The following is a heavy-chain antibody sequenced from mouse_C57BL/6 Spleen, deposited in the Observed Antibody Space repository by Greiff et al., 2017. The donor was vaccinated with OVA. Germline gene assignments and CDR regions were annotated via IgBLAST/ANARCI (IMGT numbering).Heavy chain of an antibody. V-gene: IGHV2-6-1*01. CDR3: ARHDHIYDAHGIAMDY. CDR2: IWSDGST. CDR1: GFSLTRYG. Sequence: VMLVESGPGLVAPSQSLSITCTVSGFSLTRYGVHWVRQPPGKGLEWLVVIWSDGSTTYNSALKSRLSISKDNSKSQGFLKMNRLQTDDTAMYYCARHDHIYDAHGIAMDYWGQGTSVTVSS. J-gene: IGHJ4*01. D-gene: IGHD2-3*01.